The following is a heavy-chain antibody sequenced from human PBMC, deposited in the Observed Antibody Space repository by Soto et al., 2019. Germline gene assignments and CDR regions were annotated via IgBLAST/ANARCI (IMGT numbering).Heavy chain of an antibody. CDR2: ISSGSSGTT. V-gene: IGHV3-48*01. J-gene: IGHJ6*03. CDR3: AASDYYMDA. Sequence: PGGSLRLSCAASGFTFSSYAMNWVRQAPGKGLEWISYISSGSSGTTYYADSVKGRFTISRDNAKNSLYLQMNSLRAEDTAGYYCAASDYYMDAWGKGTTVTVSS. CDR1: GFTFSSYA.